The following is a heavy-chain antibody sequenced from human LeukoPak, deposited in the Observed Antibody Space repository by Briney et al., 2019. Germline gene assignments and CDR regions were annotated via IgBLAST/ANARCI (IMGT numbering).Heavy chain of an antibody. D-gene: IGHD4-11*01. CDR1: GFTFSSYS. CDR2: IRYDGRNK. V-gene: IGHV3-30*02. CDR3: AKWADMTTNWFDP. J-gene: IGHJ5*02. Sequence: PGGSLRLSCAASGFTFSSYSMNWVRQAPGKGLEWVAFIRYDGRNKYYVDSVKGRFTISRDNSKNTLYLQMNSLRAEDTAVYYCAKWADMTTNWFDPWGQGTLATVSS.